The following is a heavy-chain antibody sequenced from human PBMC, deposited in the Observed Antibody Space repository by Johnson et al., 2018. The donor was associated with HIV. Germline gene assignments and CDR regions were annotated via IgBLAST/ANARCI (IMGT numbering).Heavy chain of an antibody. CDR2: ISYDGSNK. J-gene: IGHJ3*02. V-gene: IGHV3-30*03. D-gene: IGHD6-13*01. CDR1: GFTFSSYG. Sequence: QVQLVESGGGVAQPGRSLRLSCAASGFTFSSYGMHWVRQAPGRGLEWVAVISYDGSNKYYADSVKGRFTISRDNAKNSLYLQMNSLRAEDTAAYYCARLPYSGDEDAFDIWGQGTMVTVSS. CDR3: ARLPYSGDEDAFDI.